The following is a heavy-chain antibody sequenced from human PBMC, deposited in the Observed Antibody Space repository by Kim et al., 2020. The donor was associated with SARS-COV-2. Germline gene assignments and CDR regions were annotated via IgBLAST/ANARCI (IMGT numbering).Heavy chain of an antibody. J-gene: IGHJ4*02. Sequence: YNPSLKSRVTISVDTSKNQFSLKLSSVTAADTAVYYCARGHGTTRYYFDYWGQGTLVTVSS. V-gene: IGHV4-34*01. D-gene: IGHD4-17*01. CDR3: ARGHGTTRYYFDY.